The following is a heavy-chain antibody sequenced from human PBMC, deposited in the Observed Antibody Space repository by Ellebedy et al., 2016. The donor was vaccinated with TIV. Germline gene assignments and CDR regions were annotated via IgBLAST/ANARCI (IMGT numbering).Heavy chain of an antibody. V-gene: IGHV1-18*01. D-gene: IGHD3-3*01. Sequence: ASVKVSCXASGYTFTSYGISWVRQAPGQGLEWMGWISAYNGNTNYAQKLQGRVTMTTDTSTSTAYMELRSLRSDDTAVYYCARAAGWVPFGGMDVWGQGTTVTVSS. J-gene: IGHJ6*02. CDR2: ISAYNGNT. CDR3: ARAAGWVPFGGMDV. CDR1: GYTFTSYG.